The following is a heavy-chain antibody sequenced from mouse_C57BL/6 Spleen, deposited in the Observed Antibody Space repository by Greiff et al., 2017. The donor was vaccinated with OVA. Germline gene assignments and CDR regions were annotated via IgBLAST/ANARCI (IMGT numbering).Heavy chain of an antibody. D-gene: IGHD2-1*01. CDR1: GFTFSSYG. Sequence: EVKLVESGGDLVKPGGSLKLSCAASGFTFSSYGMSWVRQTPDKRLEWVATISSGGSYTYYPDSVKGRFTISRDNAKNTLYLQMSSLKSEDTAMYYCARHELPYYFDYWGQGTTLTVSS. CDR2: ISSGGSYT. V-gene: IGHV5-6*01. CDR3: ARHELPYYFDY. J-gene: IGHJ2*01.